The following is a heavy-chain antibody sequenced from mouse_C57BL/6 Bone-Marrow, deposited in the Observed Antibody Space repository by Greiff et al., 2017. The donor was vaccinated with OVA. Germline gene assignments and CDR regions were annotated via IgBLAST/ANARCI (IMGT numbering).Heavy chain of an antibody. CDR1: GFTFSSYA. J-gene: IGHJ4*01. CDR3: TRDPYYYGSLYAMDY. D-gene: IGHD1-1*01. Sequence: EVQLMESGEGLVKPGGSLKLSCAASGFTFSSYAMSWVRQTPEKRLEWVAYISSGGDYIYYADTVKGRFTISRDNARNTLYLQMSSLKSEDTAMYYCTRDPYYYGSLYAMDYWGQGTSVTVSS. CDR2: ISSGGDYI. V-gene: IGHV5-9-1*02.